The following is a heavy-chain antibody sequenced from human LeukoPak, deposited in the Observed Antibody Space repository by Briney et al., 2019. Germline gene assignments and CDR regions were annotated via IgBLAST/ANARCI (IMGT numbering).Heavy chain of an antibody. CDR3: ARDSYSSSSVNWFDP. Sequence: GASVTVSCKASGYTFTSYGISWVRQAPGQGLEWMGWISAYNGNTNYAQKLQGRVTMTTDTSTSTAYMELRSLRSDDTAVYYCARDSYSSSSVNWFDPWGQGTLVTVSS. CDR1: GYTFTSYG. CDR2: ISAYNGNT. D-gene: IGHD6-6*01. J-gene: IGHJ5*02. V-gene: IGHV1-18*01.